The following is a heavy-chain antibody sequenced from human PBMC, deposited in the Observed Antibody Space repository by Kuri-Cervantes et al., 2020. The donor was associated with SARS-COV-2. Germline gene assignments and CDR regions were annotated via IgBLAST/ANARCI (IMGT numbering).Heavy chain of an antibody. J-gene: IGHJ4*02. Sequence: AGSLRLSCAASGFTFSSHWMHWVRQVPGTGLVWVSRITSNGSTTTYADSVKGRFTISRDNAKNTLYLQMNSLRAEDTALYYCVRGGDGGIVGGDYWGQGILVTVSS. CDR2: ITSNGSTT. CDR1: GFTFSSHW. CDR3: VRGGDGGIVGGDY. D-gene: IGHD5-24*01. V-gene: IGHV3-74*01.